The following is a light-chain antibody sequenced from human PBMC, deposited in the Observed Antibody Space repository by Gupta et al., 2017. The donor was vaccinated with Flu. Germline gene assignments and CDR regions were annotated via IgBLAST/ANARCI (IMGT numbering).Light chain of an antibody. J-gene: IGKJ4*01. Sequence: DTQMTQSPSTVSASVGDRVTITCRASQSVRTWVAWYQQKPGKAPKLLMSKASHLESGVPSRFSGGGSETEFTLTISNLQPEDSAIYYCQQYNRYSAFGGGTKVEI. CDR2: KAS. CDR3: QQYNRYSA. V-gene: IGKV1-5*03. CDR1: QSVRTW.